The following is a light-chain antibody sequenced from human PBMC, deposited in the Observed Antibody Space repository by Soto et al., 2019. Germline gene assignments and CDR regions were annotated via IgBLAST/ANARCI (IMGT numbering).Light chain of an antibody. J-gene: IGLJ2*01. CDR1: ALPNQY. Sequence: SYELTQPPSVSVSPGQTARITCSGDALPNQYAYWYQQKPGQAPKLVIYEDGERPSGIPERFSGSSSGTTVSLTISGVQAVDEADYYCQSADNSGTYVVFGGGTKVTVL. V-gene: IGLV3-25*03. CDR3: QSADNSGTYVV. CDR2: EDG.